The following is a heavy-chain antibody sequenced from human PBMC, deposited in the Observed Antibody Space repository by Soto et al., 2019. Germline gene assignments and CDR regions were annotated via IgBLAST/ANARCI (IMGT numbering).Heavy chain of an antibody. CDR3: VKPEAAGDNFDY. CDR2: ISYDGSNK. Sequence: LRLSCTASGFTFSSYGMHWVRQAPGKGLEWVAVISYDGSNKYYADSVKGRFTISRDNSKNTLYLQMNSLRAEDTAVYYCVKPEAAGDNFDYWGQGTLVTVSS. CDR1: GFTFSSYG. J-gene: IGHJ4*02. D-gene: IGHD6-13*01. V-gene: IGHV3-30*18.